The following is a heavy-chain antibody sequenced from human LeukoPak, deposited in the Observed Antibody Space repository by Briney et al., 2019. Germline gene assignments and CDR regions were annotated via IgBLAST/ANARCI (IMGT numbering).Heavy chain of an antibody. Sequence: PSETLSLTCTVSGGSISGSTYYWGWVRQPPGKGLEWIGSIYYSGSTYYNPSLKSRVTISVDTSKNQFSLKLSSVTAADTAVYYCTRSKYWGQGTLVTASS. J-gene: IGHJ4*02. CDR1: GGSISGSTYY. CDR3: TRSKY. CDR2: IYYSGST. V-gene: IGHV4-39*01.